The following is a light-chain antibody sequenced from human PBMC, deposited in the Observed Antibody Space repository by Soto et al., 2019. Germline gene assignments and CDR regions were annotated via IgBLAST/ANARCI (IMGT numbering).Light chain of an antibody. CDR2: GAS. Sequence: EIVLTQSPGTPSLSPGDRATLSCRASQSVSRSDFAWYQQKAAQAPRLLIYGASSRATGIPDRCSGSGSGTDFTLTISRLEPEDVAVYYCQQYGSSPLYTFGQGTKVEI. CDR3: QQYGSSPLYT. J-gene: IGKJ2*01. V-gene: IGKV3-20*01. CDR1: QSVSRSD.